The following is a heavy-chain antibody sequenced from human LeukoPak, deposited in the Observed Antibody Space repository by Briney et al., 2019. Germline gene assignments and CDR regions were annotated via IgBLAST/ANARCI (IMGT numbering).Heavy chain of an antibody. CDR2: IYSGGST. V-gene: IGHV3-66*01. CDR1: GFTVSSNY. CDR3: ARDIVATNFDY. J-gene: IGHJ4*02. D-gene: IGHD5-12*01. Sequence: AGGSLRLSCAASGFTVSSNYMSWGREAPGKGLEWVSVIYSGGSTYYADSVKGRFTISRDNSKNTLYLQMNSLRAEDTAVYYCARDIVATNFDYWGQGTLVTVSS.